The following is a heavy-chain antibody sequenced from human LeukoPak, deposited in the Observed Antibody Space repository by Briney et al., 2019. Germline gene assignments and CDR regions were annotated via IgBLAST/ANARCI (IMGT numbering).Heavy chain of an antibody. CDR1: GGTFSSYA. CDR3: ASSSSESSGWIWGYYYGMDV. D-gene: IGHD6-6*01. J-gene: IGHJ6*02. V-gene: IGHV1-69*13. CDR2: IIPIFGTA. Sequence: SVKVSCKASGGTFSSYAISWVRQAPGQGLEWMGGIIPIFGTANYAQKFQGRVTITADESTSTAYMELSSLRSEGTAVYYCASSSSESSGWIWGYYYGMDVWGQGTTVTVSS.